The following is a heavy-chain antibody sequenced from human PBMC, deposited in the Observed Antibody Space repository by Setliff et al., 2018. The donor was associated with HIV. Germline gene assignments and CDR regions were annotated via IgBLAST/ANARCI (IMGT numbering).Heavy chain of an antibody. J-gene: IGHJ3*02. V-gene: IGHV4-4*02. Sequence: SETLSLTCAVSGGSTSSSNWWSWVRQPPGKGLEWIGEIYHSGSTNYNPSLKSRVTISIDKSKNQFSLKVNSVTAADTAVYYCARASEGYTYGYGFDIWGQGTMVTVSS. D-gene: IGHD5-18*01. CDR1: GGSTSSSNW. CDR2: IYHSGST. CDR3: ARASEGYTYGYGFDI.